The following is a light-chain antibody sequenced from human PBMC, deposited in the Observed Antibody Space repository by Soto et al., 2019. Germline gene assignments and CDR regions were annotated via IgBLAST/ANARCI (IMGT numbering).Light chain of an antibody. CDR2: GAS. CDR3: QQYNDWLT. J-gene: IGKJ4*01. CDR1: QSVNSN. V-gene: IGKV3-15*01. Sequence: EIVMTQSPATLSVSPGERATLSCRASQSVNSNLAWYQQKPGQAPRLLLYGASTRATGIPARFSGSGSVTEFTLTISSLQSEDFAVYYCQQYNDWLTFGGGTKVEIK.